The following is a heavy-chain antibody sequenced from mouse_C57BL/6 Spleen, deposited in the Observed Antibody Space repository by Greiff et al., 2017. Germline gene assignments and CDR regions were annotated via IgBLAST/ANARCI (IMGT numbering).Heavy chain of an antibody. CDR1: GYTFTDYE. V-gene: IGHV1-15*01. D-gene: IGHD2-4*01. CDR3: TRQGDYGAMDY. CDR2: IDPETGGT. Sequence: QVQLQQSGAELVRPGASVTLSCKASGYTFTDYEMHWVKQTPVHGLEWIGAIDPETGGTAYNQKFKGKAILTADKSSSTAYMELRSLTSEDSAVYYCTRQGDYGAMDYWGQGTSVTVSS. J-gene: IGHJ4*01.